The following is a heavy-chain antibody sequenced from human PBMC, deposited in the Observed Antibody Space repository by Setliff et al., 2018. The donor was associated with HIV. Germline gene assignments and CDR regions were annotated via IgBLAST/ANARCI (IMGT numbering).Heavy chain of an antibody. CDR3: ASAMVPDSRGYYRPPAFDI. CDR1: GFTVSSKY. V-gene: IGHV3-53*01. Sequence: GGSLRLSCAASGFTVSSKYMSWVRQAPGKGLEWVSVIYSGGSTYYADSVKGRFTISRDNSKNTLYLQMNSLRAEDTAEYYCASAMVPDSRGYYRPPAFDIWGQGTMVTVSS. J-gene: IGHJ3*02. CDR2: IYSGGST. D-gene: IGHD3-22*01.